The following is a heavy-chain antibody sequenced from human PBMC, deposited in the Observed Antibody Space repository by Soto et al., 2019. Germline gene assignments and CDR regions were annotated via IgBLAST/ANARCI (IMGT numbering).Heavy chain of an antibody. CDR1: GFSLSTSGMR. Sequence: SGPTLVNPTQTLTLTCTLSGFSLSTSGMRVSWIRQPPGKALEWLARIDWDDDKFYNTSLKTRLTISKDSSKNQVVLTMTNMDPVDTAAYYCARMFHCSGGTCPFDYWGQGALVTVSS. CDR3: ARMFHCSGGTCPFDY. J-gene: IGHJ4*02. CDR2: IDWDDDK. D-gene: IGHD2-15*01. V-gene: IGHV2-70*04.